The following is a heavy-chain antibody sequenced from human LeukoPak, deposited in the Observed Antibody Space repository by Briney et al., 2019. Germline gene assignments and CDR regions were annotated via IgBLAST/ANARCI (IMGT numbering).Heavy chain of an antibody. D-gene: IGHD3-10*01. V-gene: IGHV4-59*08. CDR1: GGSIRNPK. CDR2: IYYSGST. CDR3: ARHLVYGSGTQPYFDY. Sequence: SETLSLTCTVSGGSIRNPKWSWIRQPPGKGLEWIAYIYYSGSTNYNPSLKSRVTISVDTSKNQFSLKLYSVTAADTAVYYCARHLVYGSGTQPYFDYWGQGTLVTVSS. J-gene: IGHJ4*02.